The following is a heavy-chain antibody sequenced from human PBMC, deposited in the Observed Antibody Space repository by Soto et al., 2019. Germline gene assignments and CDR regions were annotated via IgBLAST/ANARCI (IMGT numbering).Heavy chain of an antibody. J-gene: IGHJ4*02. V-gene: IGHV3-30-3*01. CDR1: GFTFSSYA. CDR3: ARAKRYYYDSSGYGYFDY. CDR2: ISYDGSNK. D-gene: IGHD3-22*01. Sequence: GGSLRLSCAASGFTFSSYAMHWVRQAPGKGLEWVAVISYDGSNKYYADSVKGRFTISRDNSKNTLYLQMNSLRAEDTAVYYCARAKRYYYDSSGYGYFDYWGQGTLVTVSS.